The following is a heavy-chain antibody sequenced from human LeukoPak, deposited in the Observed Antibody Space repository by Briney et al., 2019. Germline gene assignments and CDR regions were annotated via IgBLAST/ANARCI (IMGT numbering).Heavy chain of an antibody. V-gene: IGHV3-7*01. CDR1: GFTFTHYY. J-gene: IGHJ3*01. D-gene: IGHD3-10*01. Sequence: PGGSLRLSCAASGFTFTHYYMSWVRQTPGRGLEWVANINKAGSERHYVDSVKGPFTTSRDNAEKSLYLQMNSLRGEDTALYYCARDSVDCRGCAFDLWGQGTMVTVSS. CDR2: INKAGSER. CDR3: ARDSVDCRGCAFDL.